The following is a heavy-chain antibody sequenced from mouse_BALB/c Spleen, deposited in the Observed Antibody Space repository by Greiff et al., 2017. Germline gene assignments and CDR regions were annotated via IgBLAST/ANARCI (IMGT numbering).Heavy chain of an antibody. CDR3: TREGSNSDY. V-gene: IGHV1-69*02. J-gene: IGHJ2*01. CDR2: IYPSDSYT. D-gene: IGHD4-1*01. Sequence: QVQLQQPGAELVRPGASVKLSCKASGYTFTSYWINWVKQRPGQGLEWIGNIYPSDSYTNYNQKFKDKATLTVDKSSSTAYMQLSSPTSEDSAVYYCTREGSNSDYWGQGTTLTVSS. CDR1: GYTFTSYW.